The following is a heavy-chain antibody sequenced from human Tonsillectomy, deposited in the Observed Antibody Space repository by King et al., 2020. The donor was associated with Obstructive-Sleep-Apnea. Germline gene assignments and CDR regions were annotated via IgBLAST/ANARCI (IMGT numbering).Heavy chain of an antibody. J-gene: IGHJ6*02. CDR3: AKDSGWRYYYYGMDV. CDR2: ISWNSGVL. V-gene: IGHV3-9*01. D-gene: IGHD6-19*01. Sequence: QLVQSGGGLVQPGRSLRLSCAASGFTFDDYAMHWVRQAPGKGLEWVSGISWNSGVLGYADSLKGRFTISRDNAKNSLYLQMNSLRAEDTALYYCAKDSGWRYYYYGMDVWGQGTTVTVSS. CDR1: GFTFDDYA.